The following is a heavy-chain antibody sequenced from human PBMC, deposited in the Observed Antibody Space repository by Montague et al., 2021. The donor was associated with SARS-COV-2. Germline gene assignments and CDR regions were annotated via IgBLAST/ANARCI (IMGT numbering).Heavy chain of an antibody. V-gene: IGHV4-34*01. CDR2: INHSGST. Sequence: SETLSLTCAVYGESFSGYYWSWIRQPPGKGLEWIGEINHSGSTXSXPSXXXRLTISVDTSKNQFSLKLSSVTAADTAVYYCARPSCSSTSCYGPLWYWGQGTLVTVSS. D-gene: IGHD2-2*01. J-gene: IGHJ4*02. CDR1: GESFSGYY. CDR3: ARPSCSSTSCYGPLWY.